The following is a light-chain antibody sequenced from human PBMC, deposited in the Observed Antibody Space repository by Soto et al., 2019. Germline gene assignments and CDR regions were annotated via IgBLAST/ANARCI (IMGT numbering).Light chain of an antibody. CDR3: QQYNSYWT. CDR1: QSIFYR. J-gene: IGKJ1*01. V-gene: IGKV1-5*01. CDR2: DAS. Sequence: DIQMTQSPSTLSASVGDRVSITCRASQSIFYRLAWYQQKPGKVPKLLIYDASNLESGVPSRFSGSGSGTEFTLTISSLQPDDFATYYCQQYNSYWTFGQGTKVEIK.